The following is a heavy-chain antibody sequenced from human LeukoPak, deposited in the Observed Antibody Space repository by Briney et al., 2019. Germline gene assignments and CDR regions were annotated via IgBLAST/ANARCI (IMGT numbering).Heavy chain of an antibody. V-gene: IGHV3-23*01. J-gene: IGHJ4*02. Sequence: PGGPLRLSCAASGFTFGSYAMSWVRQAAGKGLEWVSTVSATGGGTYYADSVKGRFTVSRDNSKNTVYLQMNLRAEDTAVCYCAKDSFDNSDYHYFDSWGQGTLVTVSS. D-gene: IGHD3-22*01. CDR3: AKDSFDNSDYHYFDS. CDR2: VSATGGGT. CDR1: GFTFGSYA.